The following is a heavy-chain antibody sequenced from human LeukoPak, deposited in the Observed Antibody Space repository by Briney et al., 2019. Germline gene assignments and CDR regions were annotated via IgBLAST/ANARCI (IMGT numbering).Heavy chain of an antibody. CDR1: GGSISSGDYS. J-gene: IGHJ5*02. CDR2: IYHSGST. CDR3: ARERITMVRGVTDNWFDP. V-gene: IGHV4-30-2*01. Sequence: SQTLSLTCAVSGGSISSGDYSWSWIRQPPGKGLEWIGYIYHSGSTYYNPSLKSRVTISVDRSKNQFSLKLSSVTAADTAVYYCARERITMVRGVTDNWFDPWGQGTLVTVSS. D-gene: IGHD3-10*01.